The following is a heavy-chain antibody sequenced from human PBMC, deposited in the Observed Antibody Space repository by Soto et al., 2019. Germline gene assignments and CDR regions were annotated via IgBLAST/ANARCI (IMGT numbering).Heavy chain of an antibody. CDR2: IYPGDSDT. Sequence: GESLKISCKGSGYSFAGYWITWVRQKPGKGLEWMGIIYPGDSDTRYSPSFQGQVTISADKSISTAYLQWSSLKASDTAMYYCASQRWLQSAPDYWGQGTLVTVSS. V-gene: IGHV5-51*01. J-gene: IGHJ4*02. CDR1: GYSFAGYW. CDR3: ASQRWLQSAPDY. D-gene: IGHD5-12*01.